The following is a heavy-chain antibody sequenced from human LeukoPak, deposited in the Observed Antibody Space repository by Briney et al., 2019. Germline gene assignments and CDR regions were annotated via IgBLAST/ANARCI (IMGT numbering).Heavy chain of an antibody. D-gene: IGHD5-12*01. CDR1: GFTFDDYA. CDR3: VTNGGGDSGYGNFDY. V-gene: IGHV3-9*01. Sequence: GGSLRLSCAVSGFTFDDYAMHWVRQVPGKGLEWVSGSDSISYAVRGRFTISRDNAKNSLYLQMNSLRVEDTALYYCVTNGGGDSGYGNFDYWGQGTLVTVSS. CDR2: SDSI. J-gene: IGHJ4*02.